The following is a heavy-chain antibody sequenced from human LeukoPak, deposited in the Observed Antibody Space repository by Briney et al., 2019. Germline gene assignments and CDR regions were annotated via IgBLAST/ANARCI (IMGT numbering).Heavy chain of an antibody. CDR2: INPNSGGT. J-gene: IGHJ4*02. D-gene: IGHD1-26*01. Sequence: VASVKVSCKASGYTFTGYYMHWVRQAPGQGLEWMGWINPNSGGTNYAQKFQGRVTMTRDTSISTAYMELSRLRSDDTAVYYCARVAELEWEPNFDYWGQGTLVTVSS. CDR1: GYTFTGYY. V-gene: IGHV1-2*02. CDR3: ARVAELEWEPNFDY.